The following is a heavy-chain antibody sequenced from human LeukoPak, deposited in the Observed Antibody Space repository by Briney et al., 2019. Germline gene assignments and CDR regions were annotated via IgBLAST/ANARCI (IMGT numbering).Heavy chain of an antibody. CDR3: ARGRNYVSDYYFDV. J-gene: IGHJ6*03. CDR2: ISREGDS. V-gene: IGHV4-34*01. CDR1: GVSLRGYY. Sequence: PSETLSLTCAVYGVSLRGYYWSWIRQSPEKGLEWIGEISREGDSIYNPSLKSRLTLSVDMSKNQLSLKLRSVTAADTAVYYCARGRNYVSDYYFDVWGKGTTVIVSS. D-gene: IGHD1-7*01.